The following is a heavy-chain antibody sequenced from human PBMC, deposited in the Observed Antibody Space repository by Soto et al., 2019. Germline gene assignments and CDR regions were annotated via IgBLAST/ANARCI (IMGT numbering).Heavy chain of an antibody. J-gene: IGHJ3*01. CDR2: IHPSGQPI. Sequence: EVQLVESGGGLIQPGGSLRLSCAASGFTFSSSEMYWVRQAPGKGLEWVSYIHPSGQPIFYADSVKGRFNISRDNAKNSLYLQMSSLRAEDSAVYYCARRARRWGQGTMVTVSS. CDR3: ARRARR. V-gene: IGHV3-48*03. CDR1: GFTFSSSE.